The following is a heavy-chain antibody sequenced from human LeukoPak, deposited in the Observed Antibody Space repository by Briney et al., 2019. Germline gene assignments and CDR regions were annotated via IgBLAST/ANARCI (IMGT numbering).Heavy chain of an antibody. V-gene: IGHV5-51*01. Sequence: GESLKISCKGSGYSFSTYWIGWVRQMPGKGLEWMGIIYPGNSDTRYSPTFQGQVTISADKSISTAYLQWSSLKASDTAMYYCARRMYSPKGNWFDPWGQGTLVTVSS. D-gene: IGHD1-26*01. CDR2: IYPGNSDT. CDR1: GYSFSTYW. J-gene: IGHJ5*02. CDR3: ARRMYSPKGNWFDP.